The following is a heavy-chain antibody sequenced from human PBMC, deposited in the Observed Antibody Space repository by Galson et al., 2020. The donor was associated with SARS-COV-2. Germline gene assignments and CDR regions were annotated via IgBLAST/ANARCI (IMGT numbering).Heavy chain of an antibody. J-gene: IGHJ4*02. D-gene: IGHD3-22*01. V-gene: IGHV4-38-2*02. Sequence: SETLSLTCTVSGFSLSGGYFWGWIRQPPGKGLQWIGDVYHTGNTYYNPSLQSLLPISVDTSKNHFSLNLHSVTAADTAVYYCARRRPVFEGSGYNLYHFDLWGRGTLNTVAS. CDR3: ARRRPVFEGSGYNLYHFDL. CDR1: GFSLSGGYF. CDR2: VYHTGNT.